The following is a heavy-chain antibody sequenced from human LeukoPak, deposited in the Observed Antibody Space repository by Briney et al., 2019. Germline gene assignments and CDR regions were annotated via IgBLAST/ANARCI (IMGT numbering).Heavy chain of an antibody. D-gene: IGHD1-26*01. V-gene: IGHV3-21*01. Sequence: GGSLRLSCVASGFTLRSYVMNWVRQTPGKGLEWVSSISSSSSYIYYADSVKGRFTISRDNAKNSLYLQMHSLRAEDTAVYYCARDLMGWDLHYFDYWGQGTLVTVSS. CDR1: GFTLRSYV. J-gene: IGHJ4*02. CDR2: ISSSSSYI. CDR3: ARDLMGWDLHYFDY.